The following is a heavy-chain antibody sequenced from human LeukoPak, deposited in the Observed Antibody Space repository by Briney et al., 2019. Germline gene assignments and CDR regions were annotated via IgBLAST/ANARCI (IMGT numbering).Heavy chain of an antibody. V-gene: IGHV3-30*03. CDR3: ARRDIVVVVSASDY. CDR2: ISYDGSNK. J-gene: IGHJ4*02. CDR1: GFTFSSYG. Sequence: PGRSLTLSCPASGFTFSSYGMHWVRQAPGKGLEWVAVISYDGSNKYYADSVKGRFTISRDNSKNTVYLQMNSLRVDDTAVYFCARRDIVVVVSASDYWGQGTLVTVSS. D-gene: IGHD2-15*01.